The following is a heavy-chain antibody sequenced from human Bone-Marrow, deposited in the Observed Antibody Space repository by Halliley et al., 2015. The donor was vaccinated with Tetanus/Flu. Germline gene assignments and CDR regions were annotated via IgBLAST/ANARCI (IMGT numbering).Heavy chain of an antibody. Sequence: SLRLSCVGSGVILSTNHMNWVRQTPGKGLEWVSMISSEDTTDYADSVKGRFTISRDNSENILYLQMNSLRAEDTAVYYCARRPQDYFFCGMDVGGQGTPLIVSS. D-gene: IGHD6-6*01. J-gene: IGHJ6*02. CDR3: ARRPQDYFFCGMDV. V-gene: IGHV3-53*01. CDR2: ISSEDTT. CDR1: GVILSTNH.